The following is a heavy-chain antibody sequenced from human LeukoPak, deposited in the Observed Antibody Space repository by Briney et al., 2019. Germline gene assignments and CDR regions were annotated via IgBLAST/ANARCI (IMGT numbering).Heavy chain of an antibody. Sequence: SETLSLTCAVYGGSFSGYYWSWIRQPPGKGLEWIGEINHSGNTNYNSSLKSRVTISVDTSKNQFSLKLSSVTAADTAVYYCARHSNYCSSTSCYHDAFDIWGQGTMVTVPS. CDR2: INHSGNT. D-gene: IGHD2-2*01. CDR3: ARHSNYCSSTSCYHDAFDI. CDR1: GGSFSGYY. J-gene: IGHJ3*02. V-gene: IGHV4-34*01.